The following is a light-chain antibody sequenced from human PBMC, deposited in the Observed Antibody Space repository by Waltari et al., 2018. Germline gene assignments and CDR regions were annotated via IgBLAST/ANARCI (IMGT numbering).Light chain of an antibody. J-gene: IGLJ3*02. V-gene: IGLV2-23*02. CDR1: SSDIGTFNL. CDR2: DVS. CDR3: CSYAGSRTWV. Sequence: QSALTQPASVSGSPGQSISISCIGTSSDIGTFNLVSWYLQYPGTAPKLLIHDVSQRPSGVSNRFSGPKSGNPASLTISGLQAEDEAIYYCCSYAGSRTWVFGGGAKLTVL.